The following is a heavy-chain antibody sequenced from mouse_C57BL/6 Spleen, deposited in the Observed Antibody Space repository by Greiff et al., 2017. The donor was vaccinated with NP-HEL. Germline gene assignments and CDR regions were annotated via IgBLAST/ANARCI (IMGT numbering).Heavy chain of an antibody. V-gene: IGHV2-2*01. Sequence: VQLQQSGPGLVQPSPSLSITCTVSGFSLTSYGVHWVRQSPGKGLEWLGVIWSGGSTAYNAAFISRLSISKDNSKSQVFFKMNSLQADGTAIYYCARKGMVTHYYAMDYWGQGTSVTVSS. CDR2: IWSGGST. D-gene: IGHD2-2*01. J-gene: IGHJ4*01. CDR1: GFSLTSYG. CDR3: ARKGMVTHYYAMDY.